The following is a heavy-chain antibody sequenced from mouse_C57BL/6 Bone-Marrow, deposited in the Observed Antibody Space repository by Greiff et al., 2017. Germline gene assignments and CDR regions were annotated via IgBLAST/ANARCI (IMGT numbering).Heavy chain of an antibody. CDR2: IDPSDSYT. CDR3: AYCFDY. CDR1: GYTFTSYW. J-gene: IGHJ2*01. Sequence: QVQLQQPGAELVRPGTSVKLSCKASGYTFTSYWMHWVKQRPGQGLEWIGVIDPSDSYTNYNQKFKGKATLTVDTSSSTAYMQLSSLTSEDSAVSYCAYCFDYWGQGTTLTVSS. V-gene: IGHV1-59*01.